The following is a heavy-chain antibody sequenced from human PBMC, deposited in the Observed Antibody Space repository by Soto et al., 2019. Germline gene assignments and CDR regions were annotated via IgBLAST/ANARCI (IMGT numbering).Heavy chain of an antibody. CDR1: GGSISSSSYY. J-gene: IGHJ4*02. Sequence: QLQLQESGPGLVKPSEPLSLTCTVSGGSISSSSYYWGWIRQPPGKGLEWIGSIYYSGSTYYNPSLKSRVTIPVDTSKNQFSLKLSSVTAADTAVYYCARLSHSGRSYWGQGTLVTVSS. V-gene: IGHV4-39*01. D-gene: IGHD1-26*01. CDR2: IYYSGST. CDR3: ARLSHSGRSY.